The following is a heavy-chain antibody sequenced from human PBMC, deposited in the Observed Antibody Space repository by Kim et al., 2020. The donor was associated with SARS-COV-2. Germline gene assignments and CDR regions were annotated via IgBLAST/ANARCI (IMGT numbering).Heavy chain of an antibody. Sequence: GGSLRLSCAASGFTFSSYEMNWVRQAPGKGLERVSYISSSGSTIYYADSVKGRFTISRDNAKNSLYLQMNSLRAEDTAVYYCASTYYYDSSGYYYWTHFDYWGQGTLVTVSS. V-gene: IGHV3-48*03. CDR3: ASTYYYDSSGYYYWTHFDY. CDR2: ISSSGSTI. J-gene: IGHJ4*02. D-gene: IGHD3-22*01. CDR1: GFTFSSYE.